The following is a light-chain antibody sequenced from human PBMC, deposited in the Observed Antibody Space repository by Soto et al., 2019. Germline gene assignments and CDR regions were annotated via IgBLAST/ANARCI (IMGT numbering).Light chain of an antibody. CDR3: QQYDSYST. V-gene: IGKV1-5*03. CDR2: KAS. Sequence: DIQMTQSPSTLSAFVGDRVTITCRASQSISSWLAWYQQKPGKAPNLLIYKASSLESGVPSRFSGSGSGTEFTLTISSLQPDDFATYFCQQYDSYSTFGQGTKVDI. CDR1: QSISSW. J-gene: IGKJ1*01.